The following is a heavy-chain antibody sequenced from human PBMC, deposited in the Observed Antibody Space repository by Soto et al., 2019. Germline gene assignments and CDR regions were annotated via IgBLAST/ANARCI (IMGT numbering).Heavy chain of an antibody. CDR1: GFTFSSYS. Sequence: PGGSLRLSCAASGFTFSSYSMNWVRQAPGKGLEWVSSISSSSSYIYYAGSVRGRFTISRDNAKNSLYLQMNSLRAEDTAVYYCARDDIVAAGTLDYWGQGTLVTVSS. V-gene: IGHV3-21*01. J-gene: IGHJ4*02. CDR2: ISSSSSYI. CDR3: ARDDIVAAGTLDY. D-gene: IGHD6-13*01.